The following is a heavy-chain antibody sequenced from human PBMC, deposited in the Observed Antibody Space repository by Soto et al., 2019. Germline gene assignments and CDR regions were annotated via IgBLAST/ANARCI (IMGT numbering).Heavy chain of an antibody. CDR2: INQDGREK. V-gene: IGHV3-7*01. J-gene: IGHJ4*02. CDR1: GFTFGNYW. Sequence: GGSLRLSCAASGFTFGNYWMTWVRQVPGKGLEWVANINQDGREKCYMDSVKGRFTISRDNAKNSVDLQMNSLTADDTAVYYCARDPWDYWGQGTLVTVAS. CDR3: ARDPWDY.